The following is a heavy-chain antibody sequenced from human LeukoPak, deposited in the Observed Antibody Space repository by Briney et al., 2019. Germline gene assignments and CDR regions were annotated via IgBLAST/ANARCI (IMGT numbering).Heavy chain of an antibody. CDR3: AKGLSAAGDYYFDY. J-gene: IGHJ4*02. CDR2: TSDRGDYT. Sequence: GGSLRLSCAASGFTFSSYAMSWVRQAPGKGLEWVSGTSDRGDYTYYADSVKGRFTISRDSSKNTLFLQMNSLRVEATAVYYCAKGLSAAGDYYFDYWGQGALVTVSS. V-gene: IGHV3-23*01. CDR1: GFTFSSYA. D-gene: IGHD2-21*01.